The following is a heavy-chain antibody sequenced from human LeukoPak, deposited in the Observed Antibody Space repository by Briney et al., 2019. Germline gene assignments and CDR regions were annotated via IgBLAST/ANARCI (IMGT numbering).Heavy chain of an antibody. CDR1: GGSIGSGSYY. Sequence: SETLSLTCTVSGGSIGSGSYYWSWIRQPAGKGLEWIGRIYTSGSTNYNPSLKSRVTISVDTSKNQFSLKLSSVTAADTAVYYCARALVTTVVTNYFDYWGQGTLVTVSS. J-gene: IGHJ4*02. CDR3: ARALVTTVVTNYFDY. CDR2: IYTSGST. D-gene: IGHD4-23*01. V-gene: IGHV4-61*02.